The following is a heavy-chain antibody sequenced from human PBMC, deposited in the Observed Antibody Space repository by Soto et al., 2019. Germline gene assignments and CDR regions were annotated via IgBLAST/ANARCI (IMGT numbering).Heavy chain of an antibody. V-gene: IGHV1-18*01. CDR3: AIDSSGYPPDY. CDR2: ISAYNGNT. D-gene: IGHD3-22*01. J-gene: IGHJ4*02. CDR1: CYTFTSYG. Sequence: ASVKVCCKASCYTFTSYGISWVRQAPGQGLEWMGWISAYNGNTNYAQKLQGRVTMTTDTSTSTAYMELRSLRSDDTAVYYCAIDSSGYPPDYWGQGTLVTVSS.